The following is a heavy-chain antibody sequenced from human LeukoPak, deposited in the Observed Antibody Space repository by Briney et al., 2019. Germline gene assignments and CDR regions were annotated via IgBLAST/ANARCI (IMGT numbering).Heavy chain of an antibody. CDR1: GGSINSYY. D-gene: IGHD1-26*01. V-gene: IGHV4-59*01. CDR2: IYYSGST. CDR3: ARVGGWEPKLHGVTFDY. Sequence: PSETLSLTCSVSGGSINSYYWSWIRQPPGKGLEWLGYIYYSGSTKYNPSLKSRISISVDTSKNQFSLKLSSVTAADTAVYFCARVGGWEPKLHGVTFDYVGQGTLVTVSS. J-gene: IGHJ4*02.